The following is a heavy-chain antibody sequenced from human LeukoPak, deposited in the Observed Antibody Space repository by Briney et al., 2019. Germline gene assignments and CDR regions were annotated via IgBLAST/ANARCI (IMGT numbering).Heavy chain of an antibody. CDR3: ASFNWDLLYFDY. V-gene: IGHV1-24*01. Sequence: ASVTVSCTVSGYTLTELSMHWVRQAPGKGLEWMGGFDPEDGETIYAQKFQGRVTMTEDTSTDTAYMELSSLRSEDTAVYYCASFNWDLLYFDYWGQGTLVTVSS. CDR1: GYTLTELS. D-gene: IGHD7-27*01. CDR2: FDPEDGET. J-gene: IGHJ4*02.